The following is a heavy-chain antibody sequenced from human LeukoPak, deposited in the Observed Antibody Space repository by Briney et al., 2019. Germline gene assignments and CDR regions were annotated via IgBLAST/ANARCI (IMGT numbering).Heavy chain of an antibody. J-gene: IGHJ6*03. CDR1: GFTFSSSD. V-gene: IGHV3-13*01. Sequence: GGSLRLSCAASGFTFSSSDMHWVRQPTGKGLEWVSAIGTIGDTYYPGSVKGRFTISRDNSKNTLYLQMNSLRAEDTAVYYCAKDRYYYDSSGYQALYYYYYYMDVWGKGTTVTVSS. CDR2: IGTIGDT. D-gene: IGHD3-22*01. CDR3: AKDRYYYDSSGYQALYYYYYYMDV.